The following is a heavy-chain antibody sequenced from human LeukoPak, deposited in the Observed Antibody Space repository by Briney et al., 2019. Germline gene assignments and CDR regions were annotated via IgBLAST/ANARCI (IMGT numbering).Heavy chain of an antibody. J-gene: IGHJ4*02. D-gene: IGHD2-2*01. CDR1: GYTFTSYG. V-gene: IGHV1-18*01. Sequence: ASVKVPCKASGYTFTSYGISWVRQAPGQGLEWMGWISAYNGNTNYAQKLQGRVTMTTDTSTSTAYMELRSLRSDDTAVYYCASGYDCSSTSCWGHFDYWGQGTLVTVSS. CDR3: ASGYDCSSTSCWGHFDY. CDR2: ISAYNGNT.